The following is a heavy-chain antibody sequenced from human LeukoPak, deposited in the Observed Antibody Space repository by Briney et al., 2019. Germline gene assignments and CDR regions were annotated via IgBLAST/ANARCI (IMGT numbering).Heavy chain of an antibody. V-gene: IGHV3-48*01. CDR1: GFTFSSYS. CDR2: ISSSSSTI. J-gene: IGHJ3*02. Sequence: GGSLRLSCAASGFTFSSYSMNWVRQAPGKGLEWVSYISSSSSTIYYADSVKGRFTISRDNAKNSLYLQMNSLRAEDTAVYYCARASAGKYQLPRPQFFDIWGQGTMVTVSS. CDR3: ARASAGKYQLPRPQFFDI. D-gene: IGHD2-2*01.